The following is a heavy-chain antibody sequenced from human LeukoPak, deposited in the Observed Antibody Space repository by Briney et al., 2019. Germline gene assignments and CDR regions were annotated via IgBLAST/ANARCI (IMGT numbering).Heavy chain of an antibody. V-gene: IGHV3-7*03. CDR2: IKEDGSEK. D-gene: IGHD2-2*01. Sequence: GSLRLSCAASGFIFSSYWMSWVRQAPGKGLEWVANIKEDGSEKYYVDSVKGRFTISRVNAKNSLYLQTNSLRAEDTAVYYCARRALRYCSSTSCPAQYYGVDVWGKGTTVTVSS. J-gene: IGHJ6*04. CDR1: GFIFSSYW. CDR3: ARRALRYCSSTSCPAQYYGVDV.